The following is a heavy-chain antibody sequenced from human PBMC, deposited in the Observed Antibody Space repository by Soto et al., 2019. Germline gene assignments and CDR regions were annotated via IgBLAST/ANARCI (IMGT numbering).Heavy chain of an antibody. V-gene: IGHV4-34*01. J-gene: IGHJ5*02. Sequence: PSETLSFTCAVYDGSFSGYYWSWIRQPPGKGLEWIGEINHSGSTNYNPSLKSRVTISVDTSKNQFSLKLSSVTAADTAVYYCARGIYCSSTSCYKGGNWFDPWGQGTLVTVSS. D-gene: IGHD2-2*02. CDR1: DGSFSGYY. CDR2: INHSGST. CDR3: ARGIYCSSTSCYKGGNWFDP.